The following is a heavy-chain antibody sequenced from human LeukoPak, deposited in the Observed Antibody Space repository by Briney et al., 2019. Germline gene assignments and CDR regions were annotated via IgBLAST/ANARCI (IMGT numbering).Heavy chain of an antibody. V-gene: IGHV3-66*01. Sequence: GGSLRLSCAASGFTFSGYSMSWVRQAPDKGLEWVSVIYSGGSTYYADSVKGRFAISRDNSKNTLYLQMNSLRAEDTAVYYCARDLWNYYDSGSLDYWGQGTLVTVSS. CDR3: ARDLWNYYDSGSLDY. CDR2: IYSGGST. D-gene: IGHD3-10*01. J-gene: IGHJ4*02. CDR1: GFTFSGYS.